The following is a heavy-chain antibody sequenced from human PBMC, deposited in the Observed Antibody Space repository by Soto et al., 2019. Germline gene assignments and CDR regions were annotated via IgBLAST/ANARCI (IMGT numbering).Heavy chain of an antibody. V-gene: IGHV3-74*01. CDR2: INSDGSST. Sequence: GGSLRLSCAASGFTFSSYWMHWVRQAPGKGLVWVSRINSDGSSTSYADSVKGRFTISRDNAKNTLYLQMNSLRAEDTAVYYCARESRTGGWRQTDYWGQGTLVTVSS. D-gene: IGHD6-19*01. J-gene: IGHJ4*02. CDR1: GFTFSSYW. CDR3: ARESRTGGWRQTDY.